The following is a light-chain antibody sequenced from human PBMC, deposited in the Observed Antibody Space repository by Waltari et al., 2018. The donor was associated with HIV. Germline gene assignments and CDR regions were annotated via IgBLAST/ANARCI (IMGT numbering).Light chain of an antibody. CDR1: SLRSYY. J-gene: IGLJ2*01. CDR2: GKN. V-gene: IGLV3-19*01. CDR3: NSRDNNDNHVV. Sequence: SSELTQDPAVSVALGQTVRITCQGDSLRSYYESGYQQKPGQAPVLVIYGKNNRPSGIPDRFSGSSSGNTASLTITGAQAEDEADYYCNSRDNNDNHVVFGGGTKVTVL.